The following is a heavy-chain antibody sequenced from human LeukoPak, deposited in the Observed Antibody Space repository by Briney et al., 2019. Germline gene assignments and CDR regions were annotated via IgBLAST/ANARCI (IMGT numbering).Heavy chain of an antibody. CDR3: ARDTTRSGWYYSDY. D-gene: IGHD6-19*01. Sequence: PGGSLRLSCAASGFTFSYYSMNWVRQAPGKGLEWVSYISSSSNTVYYADSVKGRFTISRDNAKNSLYLQMNSLRDEDTAVYYCARDTTRSGWYYSDYWGQGTLVTVSS. V-gene: IGHV3-48*02. CDR2: ISSSSNTV. J-gene: IGHJ4*02. CDR1: GFTFSYYS.